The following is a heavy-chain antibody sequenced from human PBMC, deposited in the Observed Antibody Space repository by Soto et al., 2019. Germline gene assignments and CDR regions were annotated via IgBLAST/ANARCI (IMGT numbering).Heavy chain of an antibody. D-gene: IGHD2-2*01. CDR3: ARHRYCSSTSCFGAGNWFDP. V-gene: IGHV5-51*01. Sequence: PGESLKISCKGSGYSFTSYWIGWVRQMPGKGLEWMGIIYPGDSDTRYSPSFQGQVTISADKSMSTAYLQWSSLKASDTAMYYCARHRYCSSTSCFGAGNWFDPWGQGTLVTVSS. CDR1: GYSFTSYW. J-gene: IGHJ5*02. CDR2: IYPGDSDT.